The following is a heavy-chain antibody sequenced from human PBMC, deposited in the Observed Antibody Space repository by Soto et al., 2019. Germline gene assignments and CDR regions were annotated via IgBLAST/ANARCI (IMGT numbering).Heavy chain of an antibody. Sequence: QVQLVESGGGVVQPGRSLRISCAATGFSFNFYAMYWVRQAPGKGLEWVAMISNDGSSENYADSVRGRFTISRDNSKKTLFLQMNSLRPEDTAVYYCARERAIAATGLFYYWGQGTLVTVSS. J-gene: IGHJ4*02. CDR2: ISNDGSSE. V-gene: IGHV3-30-3*01. D-gene: IGHD6-13*01. CDR1: GFSFNFYA. CDR3: ARERAIAATGLFYY.